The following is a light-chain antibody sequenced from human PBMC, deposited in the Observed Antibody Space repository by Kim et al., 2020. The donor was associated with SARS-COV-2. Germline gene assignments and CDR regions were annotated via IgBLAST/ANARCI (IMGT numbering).Light chain of an antibody. CDR1: SGHTSSV. Sequence: QPVLTQSPSASASLGASVKLTCTLSSGHTSSVIAWHQQQPEKGPRYLMKLHSDGSHIKGDGIPDRFSGSSSGPERYLTISSLQSEDEADYYCQTWGTGIQVFGGGTQLTVL. J-gene: IGLJ3*02. CDR3: QTWGTGIQV. V-gene: IGLV4-69*01. CDR2: LHSDGSH.